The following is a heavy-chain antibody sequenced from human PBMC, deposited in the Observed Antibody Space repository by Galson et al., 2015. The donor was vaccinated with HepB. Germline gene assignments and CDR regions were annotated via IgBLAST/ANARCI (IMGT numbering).Heavy chain of an antibody. D-gene: IGHD6-13*01. CDR1: GFTFSSYS. CDR2: ISSSSSYI. V-gene: IGHV3-21*01. Sequence: SLRLSCAASGFTFSSYSMNWVRQAPGKGLEWVSSISSSSSYIYYADSVKGRFTISRDNAKNSLYLQMNSLRAEDTAVYYCARDRQQLVLAFDIWGQGQWSPSLQ. CDR3: ARDRQQLVLAFDI. J-gene: IGHJ3*02.